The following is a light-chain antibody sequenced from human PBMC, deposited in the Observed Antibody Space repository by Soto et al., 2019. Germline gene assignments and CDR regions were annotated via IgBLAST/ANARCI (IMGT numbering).Light chain of an antibody. CDR2: LGS. J-gene: IGKJ4*01. Sequence: DTVMTQSPLSLSVTPGEPASISCRSSQSLLHSNGDNYLDWYVQKPGQSPQLLIYLGSNRASGGPESFSGSESGTDFTLKIRRVEAEDVGVYYGMQGLQSPVSFGGGTKVEIK. CDR1: QSLLHSNGDNY. CDR3: MQGLQSPVS. V-gene: IGKV2-28*01.